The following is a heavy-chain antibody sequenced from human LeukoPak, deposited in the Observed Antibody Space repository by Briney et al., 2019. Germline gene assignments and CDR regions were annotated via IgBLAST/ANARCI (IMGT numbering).Heavy chain of an antibody. CDR2: ISYDGSNK. J-gene: IGHJ5*02. CDR3: ARVRDAASAANA. D-gene: IGHD2-15*01. V-gene: IGHV3-30*03. CDR1: GFTFSSYG. Sequence: GGSLRLSCAASGFTFSSYGMHWVRQAPGKGLEWVAVISYDGSNKYYADSVKGRFTISRDNAKNTLYLQMNSLRAEDTAVYYCARVRDAASAANAWGQGTLVTVSS.